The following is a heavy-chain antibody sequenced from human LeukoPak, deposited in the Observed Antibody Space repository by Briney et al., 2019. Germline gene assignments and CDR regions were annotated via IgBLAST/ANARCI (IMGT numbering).Heavy chain of an antibody. Sequence: GGSLRLSCAASGFTFSNYAMSWVRQAPGKGLEWVSVISGSGGSTYYADSVKGQFTIFRDNSKNTAYLQMNSLRADDTAVYYCAKGDTGMVRRYYFDYWGQGTLVTVSS. CDR3: AKGDTGMVRRYYFDY. J-gene: IGHJ4*02. D-gene: IGHD5-18*01. CDR2: ISGSGGST. CDR1: GFTFSNYA. V-gene: IGHV3-23*01.